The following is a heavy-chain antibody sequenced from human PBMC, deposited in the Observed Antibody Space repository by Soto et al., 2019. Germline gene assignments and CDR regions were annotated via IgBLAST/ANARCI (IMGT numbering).Heavy chain of an antibody. V-gene: IGHV4-30-2*01. CDR1: GGSISSGGYS. D-gene: IGHD6-19*01. CDR3: ARASAPGAFDI. CDR2: IYHSGST. J-gene: IGHJ3*02. Sequence: SETLSLTCAVSGGSISSGGYSWSWIRQPPGKGLEWIGYIYHSGSTYYNPSLKSRVTISVDRSKNQFSLKLSSVTAADTAVYYCARASAPGAFDIWGQGTKVTVSS.